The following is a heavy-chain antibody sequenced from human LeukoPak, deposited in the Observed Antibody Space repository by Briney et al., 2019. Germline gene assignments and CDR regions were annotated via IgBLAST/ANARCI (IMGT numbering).Heavy chain of an antibody. CDR1: GFTFSSYA. V-gene: IGHV3-23*01. CDR2: ISGSGGST. Sequence: GSLRLSCAASGFTFSSYAMSWVRQAPGKGLEWVSAISGSGGSTYYADSVKGRFTISRDNSKNTLYLQMNSLRAEDTAVYYCAKELSSSSGWFYYYGMDVWGQGTTVTVSS. J-gene: IGHJ6*02. CDR3: AKELSSSSGWFYYYGMDV. D-gene: IGHD6-19*01.